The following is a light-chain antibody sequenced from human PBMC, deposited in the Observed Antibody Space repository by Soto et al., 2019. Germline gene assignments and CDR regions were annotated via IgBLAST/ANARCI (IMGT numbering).Light chain of an antibody. CDR1: QSVSRSY. CDR3: QHRSNWPLT. J-gene: IGKJ4*01. CDR2: DAS. Sequence: IVLTQSPGTLSLSPGERATLSCRDSQSVSRSYLGWYQQKPGQAPRLLIYDASNRATGIPARFSGSGSGTDFTLTISSLEPEDFAVYYCQHRSNWPLTFGGGTKVDI. V-gene: IGKV3-11*01.